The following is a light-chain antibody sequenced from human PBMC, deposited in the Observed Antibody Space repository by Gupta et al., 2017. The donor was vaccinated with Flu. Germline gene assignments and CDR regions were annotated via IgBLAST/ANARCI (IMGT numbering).Light chain of an antibody. Sequence: DIQMTQSPSSLSASVGDRVTITCQASQDISNYLNWYQQKPGKAPKLLIYDASNLETGVPSRFSGSGYGTDFTFTISSRQQEDIATYYCQQYENLPPYSFGQGTKLEIK. J-gene: IGKJ2*03. CDR3: QQYENLPPYS. V-gene: IGKV1-33*01. CDR2: DAS. CDR1: QDISNY.